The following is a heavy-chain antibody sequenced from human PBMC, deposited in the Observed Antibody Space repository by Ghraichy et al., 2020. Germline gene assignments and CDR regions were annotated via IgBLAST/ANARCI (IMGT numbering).Heavy chain of an antibody. J-gene: IGHJ6*02. CDR1: GYTFTGYY. V-gene: IGHV1-2*02. CDR2: INPNSGGT. CDR3: ARDLPTYYDFWRYKTGYGMDV. D-gene: IGHD3-3*01. Sequence: ASVKVSCKASGYTFTGYYMHWVRQAPGQGLEWMGWINPNSGGTNYAQKFQGRVTMTRDTSISTAYMELSRLRSDDTAMYYCARDLPTYYDFWRYKTGYGMDVWGQGTTVTVSS.